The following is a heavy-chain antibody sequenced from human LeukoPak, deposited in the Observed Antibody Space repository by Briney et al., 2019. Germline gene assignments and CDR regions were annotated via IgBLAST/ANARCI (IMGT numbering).Heavy chain of an antibody. Sequence: GASVKVSCKASGGTFSSYDISRVRQAPGQGLEWMGGIIPIFGTANYAQKFQGRVTITADESTSTAYMELSSLRSEDTAVYYCARAGSGYTAAALDYWGQGTLVTVSS. V-gene: IGHV1-69*13. CDR2: IIPIFGTA. CDR1: GGTFSSYD. J-gene: IGHJ4*02. D-gene: IGHD6-13*01. CDR3: ARAGSGYTAAALDY.